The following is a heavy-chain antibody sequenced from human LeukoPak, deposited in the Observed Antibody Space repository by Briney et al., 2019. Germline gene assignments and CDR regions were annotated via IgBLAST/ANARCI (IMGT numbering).Heavy chain of an antibody. D-gene: IGHD3-9*01. J-gene: IGHJ3*02. CDR2: IYPGDSDT. Sequence: GESLKISCKGSGYNFNTYWIGWVRQMPGKGLEWMGIIYPGDSDTRYSPSFQGQVTISADKSISTAYLQWSSLKASDTAMYYCARHIAPLYYDILTGYLAFDIWGQGTMVTVSS. CDR3: ARHIAPLYYDILTGYLAFDI. V-gene: IGHV5-51*01. CDR1: GYNFNTYW.